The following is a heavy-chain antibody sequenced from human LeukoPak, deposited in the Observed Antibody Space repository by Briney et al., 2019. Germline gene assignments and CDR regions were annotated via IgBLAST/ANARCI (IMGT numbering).Heavy chain of an antibody. D-gene: IGHD6-19*01. CDR2: IHTSGSN. Sequence: KLSETLSFTCAVSGVSICPYYWAWIRQPPGKGLEWIGYIHTSGSNNQYPSLKSRVTISVDKSKNHFSLRLTSVTAADTAVYYCAILSAAVHLGAFDLWGQGTMVTVSS. CDR3: AILSAAVHLGAFDL. J-gene: IGHJ3*01. V-gene: IGHV4-4*09. CDR1: GVSICPYY.